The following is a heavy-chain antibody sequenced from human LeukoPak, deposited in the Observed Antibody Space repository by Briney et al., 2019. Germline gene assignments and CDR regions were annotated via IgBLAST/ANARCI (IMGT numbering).Heavy chain of an antibody. J-gene: IGHJ4*02. Sequence: ASVKVSCKVSGYTLTELSMHWVRQAPGKGLEWMGGFDSEDGETIYAQKFQGRVTMTEDTSTDTAYMELSSLRSEDTAVYYCATTSGLFLEWLFDYWGQGTLVTVSS. CDR3: ATTSGLFLEWLFDY. V-gene: IGHV1-24*01. CDR1: GYTLTELS. CDR2: FDSEDGET. D-gene: IGHD3-3*01.